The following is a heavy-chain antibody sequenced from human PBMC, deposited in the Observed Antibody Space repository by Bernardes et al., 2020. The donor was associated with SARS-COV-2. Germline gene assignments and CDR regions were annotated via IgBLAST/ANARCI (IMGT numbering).Heavy chain of an antibody. CDR3: AKGLWFGELLCPFDY. CDR1: GFTFSSYV. CDR2: ITDTGANS. D-gene: IGHD3-10*01. J-gene: IGHJ4*02. Sequence: GSLSLSCAGSGFTFSSYVMRWVRPSPGKGLEWVSLITDTGANSYYADSVKGRFTISRDNSKNTLYLQMNSLRAEDTAVYYCAKGLWFGELLCPFDYWGQGTLVTVSS. V-gene: IGHV3-23*01.